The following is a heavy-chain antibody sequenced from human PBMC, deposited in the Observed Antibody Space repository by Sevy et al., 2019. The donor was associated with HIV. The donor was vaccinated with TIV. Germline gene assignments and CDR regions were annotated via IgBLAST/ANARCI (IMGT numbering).Heavy chain of an antibody. Sequence: SETLSLTCAVYGGSFSGYYWSWIRQPPGKGLEWIGEINHSGSTNYNPSLKSRVTISVDTSKNQFSLKLSSVTAADTAVYYCARDTAGRITGTTPRFYYYGMDVWGQGTTVTVSS. J-gene: IGHJ6*02. CDR1: GGSFSGYY. CDR3: ARDTAGRITGTTPRFYYYGMDV. V-gene: IGHV4-34*01. D-gene: IGHD1-7*01. CDR2: INHSGST.